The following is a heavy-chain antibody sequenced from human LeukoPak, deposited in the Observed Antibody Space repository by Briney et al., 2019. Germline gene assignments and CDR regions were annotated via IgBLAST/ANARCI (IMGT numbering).Heavy chain of an antibody. Sequence: ASVEVSCKASGYTFTSYGISWVRQAPGLGLEWMGWISAYNGNTNYAQKLQGRVTMTTDTSTSTAYMELRSLRSDDTAVYYCARDGYYDFWSGYYEVDPWGQGTLVTVSS. CDR2: ISAYNGNT. CDR3: ARDGYYDFWSGYYEVDP. J-gene: IGHJ5*02. D-gene: IGHD3-3*01. V-gene: IGHV1-18*01. CDR1: GYTFTSYG.